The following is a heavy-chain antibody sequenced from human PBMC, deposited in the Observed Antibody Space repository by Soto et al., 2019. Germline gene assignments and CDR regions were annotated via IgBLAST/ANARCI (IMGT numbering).Heavy chain of an antibody. CDR3: ARDRSSSWYGRGYHYYGMHV. Sequence: QVQLVESGGGLVKPGGSLRLSCAASGFTSSDYYMSWIRQAPGKGLEYISYISSSGNTIYNADSVRGRFTISRHNAKNSLYLQMNSLRVEDTAVYYCARDRSSSWYGRGYHYYGMHVWGQGTTVTVSS. J-gene: IGHJ6*02. D-gene: IGHD6-13*01. CDR2: ISSSGNTI. V-gene: IGHV3-11*01. CDR1: GFTSSDYY.